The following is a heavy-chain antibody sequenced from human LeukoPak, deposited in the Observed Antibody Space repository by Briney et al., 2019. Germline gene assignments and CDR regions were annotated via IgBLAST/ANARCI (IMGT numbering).Heavy chain of an antibody. V-gene: IGHV3-21*01. D-gene: IGHD1-1*01. CDR3: VRDLLGSGSTTAYLHH. Sequence: GGSLRLSCTASGFSFSDYSMNWFRQAPGKGLEWVSSISRRSRHVYYAGSVKGRFTISRGNAWNSLYLQMNSLRAEDMAVYFCVRDLLGSGSTTAYLHHWGQGTLVTVSS. CDR2: ISRRSRHV. CDR1: GFSFSDYS. J-gene: IGHJ1*01.